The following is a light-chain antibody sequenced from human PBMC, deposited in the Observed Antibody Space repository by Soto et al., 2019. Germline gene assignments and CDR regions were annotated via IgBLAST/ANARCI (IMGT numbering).Light chain of an antibody. V-gene: IGLV2-8*01. Sequence: QSALTQPPSASGSPGQSVTISCTGTSSDVGGYNYVSWYQQHPGKAPKLLMFRVTERPSGVPDRFSGSKSGNTASLTVSGLQAEDEADYYCCAYAGINTVIFGGGTKVTFL. CDR2: RVT. CDR3: CAYAGINTVI. J-gene: IGLJ2*01. CDR1: SSDVGGYNY.